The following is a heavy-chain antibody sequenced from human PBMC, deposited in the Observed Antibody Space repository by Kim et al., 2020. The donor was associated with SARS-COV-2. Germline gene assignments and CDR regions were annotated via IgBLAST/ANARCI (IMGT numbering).Heavy chain of an antibody. CDR3: ATWEQLGNFDY. J-gene: IGHJ4*02. D-gene: IGHD6-13*01. CDR2: T. V-gene: IGHV1-24*01. Sequence: TIYAQKFQGRVTMTEDTSTDTAYMELSSLRSEDTAVYYCATWEQLGNFDYWGQGTLVTVSS.